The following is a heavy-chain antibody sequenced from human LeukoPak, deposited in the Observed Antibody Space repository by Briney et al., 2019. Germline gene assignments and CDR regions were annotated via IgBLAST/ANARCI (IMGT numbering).Heavy chain of an antibody. J-gene: IGHJ4*02. Sequence: PSETLSLTCTVSGGSISSSSYYWGWIRQPPGKGLEWIGSIYYSGSTYYNPSLKSRVTISVDTSKNQFSLKLSSVTAADTAVYYCARGTAVAIFDYWGQGTLVTVSS. CDR3: ARGTAVAIFDY. V-gene: IGHV4-39*07. CDR1: GGSISSSSYY. CDR2: IYYSGST. D-gene: IGHD6-19*01.